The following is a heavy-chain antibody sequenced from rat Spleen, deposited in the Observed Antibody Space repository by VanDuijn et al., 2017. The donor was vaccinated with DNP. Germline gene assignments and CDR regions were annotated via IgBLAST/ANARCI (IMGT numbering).Heavy chain of an antibody. CDR1: GFTFSNYD. D-gene: IGHD1-4*01. J-gene: IGHJ2*01. Sequence: EVQLVESGGGLVQPGRSLKLSCAASGFTFSNYDMAWVRQAPTKGLEWVASITHTGGSIYYPDSVKGRFTISRDNAQNTLYLQMDSLWSEDTATYYCAGRPPPTRGPFDYWGQGVTVIVSS. CDR2: ITHTGGSI. CDR3: AGRPPPTRGPFDY. V-gene: IGHV5S23*01.